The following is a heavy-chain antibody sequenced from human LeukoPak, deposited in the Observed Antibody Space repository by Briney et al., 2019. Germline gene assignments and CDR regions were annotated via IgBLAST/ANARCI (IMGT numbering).Heavy chain of an antibody. J-gene: IGHJ4*02. Sequence: GSLRLSCAASGFTFSDYRMNWVRQAPGKGLEWVSSISGTSTNIYYADSVKGRFTISRDNSKNTLYLQMNSLRAEDTAVYYCAKDGGAIVVVPAAPYFDYWGQGTLVTVSS. CDR1: GFTFSDYR. V-gene: IGHV3-21*01. CDR2: ISGTSTNI. CDR3: AKDGGAIVVVPAAPYFDY. D-gene: IGHD2-2*01.